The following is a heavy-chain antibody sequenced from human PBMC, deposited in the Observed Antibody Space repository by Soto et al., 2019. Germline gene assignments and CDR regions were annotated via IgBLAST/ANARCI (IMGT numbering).Heavy chain of an antibody. CDR2: IYSGGST. D-gene: IGHD5-12*01. V-gene: IGHV3-66*01. CDR3: ARAASGYEAGFDY. J-gene: IGHJ4*02. Sequence: EVQLVESGGGLVQPGGSLRLSCAASGFTVSSNYMSWVRQAPGKGLEWVSVIYSGGSTYYADSVKGSFTISRDNSKNTLYLQMNSLRAEDTAVYYCARAASGYEAGFDYWGQGTLVTVSS. CDR1: GFTVSSNY.